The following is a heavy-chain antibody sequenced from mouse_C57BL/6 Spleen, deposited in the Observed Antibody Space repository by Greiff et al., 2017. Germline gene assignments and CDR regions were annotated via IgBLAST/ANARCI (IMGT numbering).Heavy chain of an antibody. Sequence: DVKLQESGGGLVQPGGSMKLSCVASGFTFSNYWMNWVRQSPEKGLEWVAQIRLKSDNYATHYAESVKGRFTISRDDSKSSVYLQMNNLRAEDTGIYYCTGLYYYGSRGYFDVWGTGTTVTVSS. D-gene: IGHD1-1*01. CDR3: TGLYYYGSRGYFDV. J-gene: IGHJ1*03. CDR2: IRLKSDNYAT. V-gene: IGHV6-3*01. CDR1: GFTFSNYW.